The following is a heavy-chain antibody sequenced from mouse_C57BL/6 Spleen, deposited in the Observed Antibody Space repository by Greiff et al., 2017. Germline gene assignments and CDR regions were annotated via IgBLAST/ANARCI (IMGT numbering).Heavy chain of an antibody. CDR3: ARAGTDYAMDY. CDR2: IYPGSGST. Sequence: VQLQQSGAELVKPGASVKMSCKASGYTFTSYWITWVKQRPGQGLEWIGDIYPGSGSTNYNEKFKSKATLTVDTSSSTAYMQLSSLTSEDSAVYCCARAGTDYAMDYWGQGTSVTVSS. J-gene: IGHJ4*01. CDR1: GYTFTSYW. D-gene: IGHD4-1*01. V-gene: IGHV1-55*01.